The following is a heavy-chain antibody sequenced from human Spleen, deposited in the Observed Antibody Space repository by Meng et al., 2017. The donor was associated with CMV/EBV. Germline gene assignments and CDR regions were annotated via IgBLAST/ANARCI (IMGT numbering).Heavy chain of an antibody. V-gene: IGHV3-23*01. J-gene: IGHJ6*02. Sequence: GESLKISCAASGFTFDDYGMSWVRQAPGKGLEWVSSINGDGGSPSYADSVKGRFTISRHNSKKTLYLQMNSMRAEDAALYYCAKRGGGSYYYDRYYAMDVWGQGTTVTVS. CDR1: GFTFDDYG. CDR2: INGDGGSP. CDR3: AKRGGGSYYYDRYYAMDV. D-gene: IGHD1-26*01.